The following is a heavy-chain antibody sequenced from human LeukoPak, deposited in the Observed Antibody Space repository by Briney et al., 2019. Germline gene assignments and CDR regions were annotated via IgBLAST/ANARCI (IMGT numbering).Heavy chain of an antibody. CDR3: ARVHLYYDILTGYNYYFDY. J-gene: IGHJ4*02. D-gene: IGHD3-9*01. CDR1: DDSVSSGRYY. V-gene: IGHV4-61*01. Sequence: KPSETLSLTCTVSDDSVSSGRYYWSWVRQPPGEGLEGVGDIYFSGSTNYNPSLKSRVTISVDTSKNQFSLKVSSVTAADTAVYYCARVHLYYDILTGYNYYFDYWGQGTLVTVSS. CDR2: IYFSGST.